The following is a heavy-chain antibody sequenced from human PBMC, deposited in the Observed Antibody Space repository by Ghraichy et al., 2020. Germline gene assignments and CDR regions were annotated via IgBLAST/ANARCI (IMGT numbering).Heavy chain of an antibody. CDR2: FDPEDGET. D-gene: IGHD6-13*01. CDR3: ATGIAAAGTHYYYYYYMDV. V-gene: IGHV1-24*01. CDR1: GYTLTELS. J-gene: IGHJ6*03. Sequence: ASVKVSCKVSGYTLTELSMHWVRQAPGKGLEWMGGFDPEDGETIYAQKFQGRVTMTEDTSTDTAYMELSSLRSEDTAVYYCATGIAAAGTHYYYYYYMDVWGKGTTVTVSS.